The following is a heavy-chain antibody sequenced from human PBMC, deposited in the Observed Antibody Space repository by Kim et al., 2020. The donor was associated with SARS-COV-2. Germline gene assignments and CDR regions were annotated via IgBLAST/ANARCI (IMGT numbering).Heavy chain of an antibody. Sequence: SETLSLTCTVSSDSISTSSDYWGWIRQPPGKGLEWIGSVYSSGSTYYNPSLKSRVTVSVDTSKSQFSLRLTSVTATDTAVYYCARCRRSGLYYIDFWGQGTQVTVSS. D-gene: IGHD6-19*01. J-gene: IGHJ4*02. CDR2: VYSSGST. CDR3: ARCRRSGLYYIDF. V-gene: IGHV4-39*01. CDR1: SDSISTSSDY.